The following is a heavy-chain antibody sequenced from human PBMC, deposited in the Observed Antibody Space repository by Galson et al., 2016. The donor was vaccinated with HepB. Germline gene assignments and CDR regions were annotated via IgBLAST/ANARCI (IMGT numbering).Heavy chain of an antibody. CDR3: VGAFLGY. Sequence: SLRLSCAASGFTFTDAWMCWFRQAPGKGLEWVGHIQNKNYGGTAVYAAPAKGRFTISRDDSTHTVYLQMSDLKTEDTAVYYCVGAFLGYWGQGALVTVSS. CDR1: GFTFTDAW. V-gene: IGHV3-15*01. CDR2: IQNKNYGGTA. J-gene: IGHJ4*02. D-gene: IGHD3-3*01.